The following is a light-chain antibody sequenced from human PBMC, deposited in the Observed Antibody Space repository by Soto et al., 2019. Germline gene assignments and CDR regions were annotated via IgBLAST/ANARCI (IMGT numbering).Light chain of an antibody. CDR1: SSDVGGYNY. CDR2: DVS. J-gene: IGLJ1*01. Sequence: QSALTQPASVSGSPGQSITISCTATSSDVGGYNYVSWYQQHPGKAPKLMIYDVSNRPSGVSNRFSGSKSGNTASLTISGLQAKDEADYYCSSYTSSSTLLYVFGTGTKLTVL. V-gene: IGLV2-14*01. CDR3: SSYTSSSTLLYV.